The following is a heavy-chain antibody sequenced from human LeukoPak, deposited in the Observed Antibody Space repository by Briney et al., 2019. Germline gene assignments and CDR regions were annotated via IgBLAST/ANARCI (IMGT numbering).Heavy chain of an antibody. Sequence: ASVKVSCKASGYTFTSYGISWVRQAPGQGREWMGWISAYNGNTNYAQKLQGRVTMTTDTSTSTAYMELRSLRSDDTAVYYCARDNPPAGGYCGGDCYSDYWGQGTLVTVSS. D-gene: IGHD2-21*02. CDR2: ISAYNGNT. CDR1: GYTFTSYG. V-gene: IGHV1-18*01. J-gene: IGHJ4*02. CDR3: ARDNPPAGGYCGGDCYSDY.